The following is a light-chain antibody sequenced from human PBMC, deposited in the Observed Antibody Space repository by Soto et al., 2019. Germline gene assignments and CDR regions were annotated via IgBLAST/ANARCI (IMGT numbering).Light chain of an antibody. J-gene: IGLJ1*01. CDR3: AAWDDSLSGYV. CDR1: GSNIGSNY. Sequence: QLVLTQPPSASGTPGQRVTISCSGSGSNIGSNYVYWYQQLPGTAPKLLIYRNNQRPSGVPDRFSGSKSGTSASLAISGLRSEDGADYYCAAWDDSLSGYVFGTGTKVTVL. V-gene: IGLV1-47*01. CDR2: RNN.